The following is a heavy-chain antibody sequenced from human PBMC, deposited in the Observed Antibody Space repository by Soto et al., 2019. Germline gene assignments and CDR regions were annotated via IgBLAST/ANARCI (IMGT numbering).Heavy chain of an antibody. V-gene: IGHV4-39*01. D-gene: IGHD6-13*01. Sequence: SETLSLTCTVSGGSISSSSYYWGWIRQPPGKGLEWIGSLYYSGSTYYNPSLKSRVTISVDASKNQFSLKLSSLTAADTAVYYCATYQGIWYSRFVDYWGQGTLVTVSS. CDR3: ATYQGIWYSRFVDY. J-gene: IGHJ4*02. CDR2: LYYSGST. CDR1: GGSISSSSYY.